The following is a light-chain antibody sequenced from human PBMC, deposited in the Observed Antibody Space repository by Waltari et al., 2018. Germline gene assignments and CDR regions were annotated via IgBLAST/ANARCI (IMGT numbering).Light chain of an antibody. CDR2: LGS. V-gene: IGKV2-28*01. Sequence: DIVMTQSPLSLAVTPGEPASISCRSSQSLLHRNGYNYLDWYLQKPGQSPQLLSYLGSSRASGVPDRFSGSGSGTDCTLKISRVEAEDVGVYYCMQAQQTHTFGQGTKLEIK. J-gene: IGKJ2*01. CDR3: MQAQQTHT. CDR1: QSLLHRNGYNY.